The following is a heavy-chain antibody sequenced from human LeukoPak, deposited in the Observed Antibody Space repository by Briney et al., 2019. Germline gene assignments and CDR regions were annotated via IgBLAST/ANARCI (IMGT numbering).Heavy chain of an antibody. CDR2: TNWNGGST. CDR3: ARVGDYCSGNSCYSGYYYMDV. J-gene: IGHJ6*03. Sequence: GGSLRLSCAASGFTFDDYGMSWVRHVPGKGLEWVSGTNWNGGSTGYADSVKGRFTISRDNAKNSLYLQMNSLRAEDTALYHCARVGDYCSGNSCYSGYYYMDVWGKGTTVTISS. CDR1: GFTFDDYG. D-gene: IGHD2-15*01. V-gene: IGHV3-20*01.